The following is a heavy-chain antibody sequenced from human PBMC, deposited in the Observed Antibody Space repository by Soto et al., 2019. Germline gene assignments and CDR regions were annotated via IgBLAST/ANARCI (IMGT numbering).Heavy chain of an antibody. CDR2: IYSGGDT. Sequence: ELQLVASGGGLVQPGGSLRLXXXXXXXXVXNNYLRWVRQAPGKGLEWVSLIYSGGDTYYADSVKGRFTISRDNSKNTLYLQMNSLRAEDTAVYYCARDGTYNWVGGQGILVTVSS. J-gene: IGHJ4*02. CDR3: ARDGTYNWV. V-gene: IGHV3-66*01. CDR1: XXXVXNNY. D-gene: IGHD1-1*01.